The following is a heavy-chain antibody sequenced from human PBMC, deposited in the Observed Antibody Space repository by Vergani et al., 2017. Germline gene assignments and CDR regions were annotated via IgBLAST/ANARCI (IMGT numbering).Heavy chain of an antibody. Sequence: VQLVESGGGVVQPGNSLRLSCVASASSTSGFSFSTSNMHWVRQAPGKGLEWVSSISGNNDDVYYADSVKGRFTISRDNAKNSLYLDMSSLRAEDTAVYYCVRDVRVSRTWGQGTLVAVSS. V-gene: IGHV3-21*01. J-gene: IGHJ3*01. CDR3: VRDVRVSRT. CDR1: GFSFSTSN. CDR2: ISGNNDDV.